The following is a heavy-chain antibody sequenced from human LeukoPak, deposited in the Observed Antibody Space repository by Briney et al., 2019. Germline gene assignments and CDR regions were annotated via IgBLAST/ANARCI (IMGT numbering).Heavy chain of an antibody. Sequence: SETLSLTCTVSGGSISSYYWSWIRQPPGKGLEWIGYLYYSGSTNYNPSLKSRVTISVETSKNQFSLKLSSVTAADTAVYYCARGRTTVTSWFDPWGQGTLVTVSS. CDR3: ARGRTTVTSWFDP. J-gene: IGHJ5*02. CDR2: LYYSGST. D-gene: IGHD4-17*01. CDR1: GGSISSYY. V-gene: IGHV4-59*01.